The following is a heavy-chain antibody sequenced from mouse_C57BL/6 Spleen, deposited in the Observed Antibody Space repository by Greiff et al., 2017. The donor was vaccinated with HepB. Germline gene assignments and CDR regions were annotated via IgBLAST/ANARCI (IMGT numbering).Heavy chain of an antibody. CDR1: GYTFTEYT. CDR2: FYPGSGSI. Sequence: LVESGAELVKPGASVKLSCKASGYTFTEYTIHWVKQRSGQGLEWIGWFYPGSGSIKYNEKFKDKATLTADKSSSTVYMELSRLTSEDSAVYFCARQEDPTVGDCYYVGFDYWGQGTTLTVSS. V-gene: IGHV1-62-2*01. CDR3: ARQEDPTVGDCYYVGFDY. J-gene: IGHJ2*01. D-gene: IGHD2-3*01.